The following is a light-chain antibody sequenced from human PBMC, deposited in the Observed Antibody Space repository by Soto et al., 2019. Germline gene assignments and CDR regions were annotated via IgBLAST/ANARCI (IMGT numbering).Light chain of an antibody. Sequence: EIEMTQSPATLSVSLGDRATLSCRASQSVTTDLAWYQQKPGQAPKLLIYGASTRATGIPARISGSGSGTEFTLTISSLQSEDFAVYYCQHNSNWPVTFGQGTKVEIK. CDR2: GAS. CDR3: QHNSNWPVT. CDR1: QSVTTD. J-gene: IGKJ1*01. V-gene: IGKV3-15*01.